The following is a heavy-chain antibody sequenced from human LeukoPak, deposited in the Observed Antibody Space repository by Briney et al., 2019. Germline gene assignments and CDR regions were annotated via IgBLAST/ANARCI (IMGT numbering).Heavy chain of an antibody. V-gene: IGHV4-30-4*01. D-gene: IGHD3-22*01. CDR1: GGSVTNDNYF. Sequence: SETLSLTCTVSGGSVTNDNYFWSWTRQPPGEGLEWIAYIYYTAGSYYNPSLRSRVTMSIDTSRNQFSLKLSSVSAADTAVYYCATYADSSGYRFDYWGPGTLVTVSS. CDR2: IYYTAGS. J-gene: IGHJ4*02. CDR3: ATYADSSGYRFDY.